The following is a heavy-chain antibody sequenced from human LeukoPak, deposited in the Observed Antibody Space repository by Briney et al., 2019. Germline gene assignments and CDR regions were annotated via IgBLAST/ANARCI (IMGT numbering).Heavy chain of an antibody. D-gene: IGHD1-26*01. CDR1: GFNFNFYT. J-gene: IGHJ3*01. CDR3: AKVQSDIVGAVFFSFDV. V-gene: IGHV3-21*06. Sequence: GGPLRLSCGASGFNFNFYTMNQVRQAPGKGLEGVASLLGSGREMFYADSLKGRFTISRDNSKNSLYLQMNSLRVEDTAVYYCAKVQSDIVGAVFFSFDVWGQGTMVTVAS. CDR2: LLGSGREM.